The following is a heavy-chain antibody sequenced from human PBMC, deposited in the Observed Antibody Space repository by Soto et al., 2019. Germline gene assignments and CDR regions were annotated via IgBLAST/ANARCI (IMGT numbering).Heavy chain of an antibody. J-gene: IGHJ6*02. CDR3: ARHVHYEAGKYYYYGMDV. CDR1: GYSFTSYW. CDR2: IDPSDSYT. Sequence: GESLKISCKGSGYSFTSYWISWVRQMPGKGLEWMGRIDPSDSYTNYSPSFQGHVTISADKSISTAYLQWSSLKASDTAMYYCARHVHYEAGKYYYYGMDVWGQGTTVTVSS. V-gene: IGHV5-10-1*01. D-gene: IGHD6-19*01.